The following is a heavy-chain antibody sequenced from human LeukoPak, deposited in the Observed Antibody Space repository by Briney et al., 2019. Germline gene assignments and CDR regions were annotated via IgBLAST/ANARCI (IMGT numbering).Heavy chain of an antibody. Sequence: ASVKVSCKASGYTFTSYGISWVRQAPGQGLEWMGWISAYNGNTNYAQKLQGRVTMTTDTSTSTAYMELRSLRSDDTAVYYCARGAYGDYVLRGHYYYGMDVWGQGTTVTVSS. D-gene: IGHD4-17*01. CDR2: ISAYNGNT. V-gene: IGHV1-18*01. J-gene: IGHJ6*02. CDR3: ARGAYGDYVLRGHYYYGMDV. CDR1: GYTFTSYG.